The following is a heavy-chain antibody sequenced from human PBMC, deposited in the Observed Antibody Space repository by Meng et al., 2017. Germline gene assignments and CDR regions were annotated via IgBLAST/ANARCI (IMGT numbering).Heavy chain of an antibody. CDR3: AKALSGAYRPTDAFDV. Sequence: SLKISCAASGFTFDDYAMHWVRQAPGKGLEWISGISWNSGSTGYAGSVTGRFTISRDNANNSLFLQMNSLRTEDMALYYCAKALSGAYRPTDAFDVWGQGTRVTCSS. D-gene: IGHD1-26*01. CDR1: GFTFDDYA. V-gene: IGHV3-9*03. CDR2: ISWNSGST. J-gene: IGHJ3*01.